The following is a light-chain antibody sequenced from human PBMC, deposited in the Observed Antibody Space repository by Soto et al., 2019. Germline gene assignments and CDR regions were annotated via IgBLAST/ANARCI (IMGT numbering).Light chain of an antibody. J-gene: IGLJ2*01. CDR1: SSDVGGYNS. Sequence: QSVLTQPPSASGSPGQSVTISCTGTSSDVGGYNSVSWCQQYPGKAPKLMIYEVSKRPSGVPDRFSGSKSGNTPSLTVSGRQAEEEADYYCSSYAGSNKCLVFGGGTKLTVL. CDR2: EVS. V-gene: IGLV2-8*01. CDR3: SSYAGSNKCLV.